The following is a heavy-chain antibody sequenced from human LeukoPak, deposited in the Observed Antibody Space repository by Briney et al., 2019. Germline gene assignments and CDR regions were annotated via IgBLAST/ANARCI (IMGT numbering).Heavy chain of an antibody. CDR1: GGSFSGYY. J-gene: IGHJ5*02. Sequence: PSETLSLTCAVYGGSFSGYYWSWIRQPPGKGLEWIGEINHSGSTNYNPSLKSRVTISVDTSKNQFSLKLSSVTAADTAVYYCARPHDDFWSGHHNWFDPWGQGTLVTVSS. V-gene: IGHV4-34*01. D-gene: IGHD3-3*01. CDR3: ARPHDDFWSGHHNWFDP. CDR2: INHSGST.